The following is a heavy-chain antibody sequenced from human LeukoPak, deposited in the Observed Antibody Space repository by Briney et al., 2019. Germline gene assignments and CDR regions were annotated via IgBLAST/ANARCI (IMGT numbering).Heavy chain of an antibody. CDR1: GGSFSGYY. CDR3: ARGQEIEDAFDI. CDR2: INHSGST. V-gene: IGHV4-34*01. D-gene: IGHD3-22*01. J-gene: IGHJ3*02. Sequence: PSETLSLTCAVYGGSFSGYYWSWIRQPPGKGLEWIGEINHSGSTNYNPSLKSRVTISVDTSKNQFSLKLSSVTAADTAVYYCARGQEIEDAFDIWGQGTMVTVSS.